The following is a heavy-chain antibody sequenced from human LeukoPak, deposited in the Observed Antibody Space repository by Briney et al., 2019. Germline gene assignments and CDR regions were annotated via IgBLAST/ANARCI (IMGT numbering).Heavy chain of an antibody. Sequence: PGGSLRLSCAASGFTFSSYAMSWVRQAPGKGLEWVSLITGNGGSTHYADSVKGRFTISRDNSKNTLYLQMNSLRAEDTAVYYCAKKGIAAAGDWFDPWGQGTLVTVSS. CDR3: AKKGIAAAGDWFDP. D-gene: IGHD6-13*01. V-gene: IGHV3-23*01. CDR2: ITGNGGST. J-gene: IGHJ5*02. CDR1: GFTFSSYA.